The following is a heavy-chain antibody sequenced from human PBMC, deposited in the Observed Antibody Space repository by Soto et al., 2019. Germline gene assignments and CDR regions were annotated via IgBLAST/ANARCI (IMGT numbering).Heavy chain of an antibody. CDR3: ARGRIGSGWYRNFDS. J-gene: IGHJ4*02. CDR1: GGSYSGYY. V-gene: IGHV4-34*01. CDR2: INHSGST. Sequence: QVQLQQWGAGLLKPSETLSLTWGVYGGSYSGYYWSWFRQTPGKGLEWIGEINHSGSTNNNPSLKSRVTISVDTSKNQFSLRMSSVTAADTAVYYCARGRIGSGWYRNFDSWGQGTLVTVSS. D-gene: IGHD6-19*01.